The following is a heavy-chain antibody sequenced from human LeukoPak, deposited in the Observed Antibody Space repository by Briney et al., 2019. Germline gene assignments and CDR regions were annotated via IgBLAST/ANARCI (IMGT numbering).Heavy chain of an antibody. CDR1: GFTFDDYG. J-gene: IGHJ4*02. Sequence: GGSLRLSCAASGFTFDDYGMSWVRQAPGKGLEWVSGINWNGGSTGYADSVKGRFTISRDNAKNSLYLQMNSLKTEDTAVYYCTRLFPGSGSSNDYWGQGTLVTVSS. D-gene: IGHD3-10*01. CDR2: INWNGGST. V-gene: IGHV3-20*04. CDR3: TRLFPGSGSSNDY.